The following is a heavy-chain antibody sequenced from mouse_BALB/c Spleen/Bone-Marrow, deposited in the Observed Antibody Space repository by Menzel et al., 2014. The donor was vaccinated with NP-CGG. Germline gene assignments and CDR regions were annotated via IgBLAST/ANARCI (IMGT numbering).Heavy chain of an antibody. D-gene: IGHD4-1*02. Sequence: VQLQQSGPELVKPGASVKISCKASGYAFSSSWMNWVKQRPGQGLEWIGRIYPGDGDTNYNGKFKGKATLTADKSSSTAYVQLSSLTSVDSAVYFCARFSTVYYFDYWGQGTTLTVSS. J-gene: IGHJ2*01. CDR2: IYPGDGDT. CDR3: ARFSTVYYFDY. CDR1: GYAFSSSW. V-gene: IGHV1-82*01.